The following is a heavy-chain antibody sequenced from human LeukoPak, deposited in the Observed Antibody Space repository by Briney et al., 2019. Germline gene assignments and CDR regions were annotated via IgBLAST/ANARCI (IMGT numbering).Heavy chain of an antibody. CDR1: GYTFTSYG. Sequence: AASVKVSCKASGYTFTSYGISWVRQAPGQGLEWMGWISAYNGNTNYAQKLQGRVTMTTDTSTSTAYMELRSLRSDGTAVYYCARGFVVVPAAIFSYYYYGMDVWGQGTTVTVSS. D-gene: IGHD2-2*02. CDR2: ISAYNGNT. CDR3: ARGFVVVPAAIFSYYYYGMDV. V-gene: IGHV1-18*01. J-gene: IGHJ6*02.